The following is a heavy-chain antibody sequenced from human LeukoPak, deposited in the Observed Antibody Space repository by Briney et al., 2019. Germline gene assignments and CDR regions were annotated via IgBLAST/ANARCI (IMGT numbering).Heavy chain of an antibody. CDR2: IYYSGST. Sequence: SETLSLTCTVSGGSISSYYWSWIRQPPGKGLEWIGFIYYSGSTNYNPSLKSRVTISVDTSKNQFSLKLSSVTAADTAVYYCARVIEGGHSYGSYYYYMDVWGKGTTVTISS. D-gene: IGHD5-18*01. V-gene: IGHV4-59*01. J-gene: IGHJ6*03. CDR3: ARVIEGGHSYGSYYYYMDV. CDR1: GGSISSYY.